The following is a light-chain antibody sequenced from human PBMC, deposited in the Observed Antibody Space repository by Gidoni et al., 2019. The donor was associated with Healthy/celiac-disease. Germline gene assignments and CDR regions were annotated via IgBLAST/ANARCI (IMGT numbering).Light chain of an antibody. J-gene: IGKJ4*01. V-gene: IGKV1-33*01. Sequence: DIQMTKSPSSLSASVGNRVTITCQASQDISNYLNWYQQKPGKAPKLLIYYASNLETGVPSRFSGSGSGTDFTFTISSLQPEDIATYYCQQYYNPPLTFGGGTKVEIK. CDR2: YAS. CDR1: QDISNY. CDR3: QQYYNPPLT.